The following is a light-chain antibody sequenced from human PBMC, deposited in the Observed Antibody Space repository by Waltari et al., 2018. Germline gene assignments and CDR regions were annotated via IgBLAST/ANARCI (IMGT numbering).Light chain of an antibody. V-gene: IGKV3-20*01. CDR1: QSLSIY. CDR2: HAS. CDR3: QHYVRLPVT. Sequence: EIVLTQSPGTLSLSPGERATLSCRASQSLSIYLAWYQQKPGRAPRLLIYHASSRATGVPDRFSGSGSGTDFSLTISRLEPEDFAVYYCQHYVRLPVTFGQGTKVEIK. J-gene: IGKJ1*01.